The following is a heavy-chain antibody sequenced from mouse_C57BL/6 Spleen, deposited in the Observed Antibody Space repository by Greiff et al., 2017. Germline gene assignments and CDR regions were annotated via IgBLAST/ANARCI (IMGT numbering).Heavy chain of an antibody. CDR1: GYSITSGYY. J-gene: IGHJ1*03. CDR2: ISYDGSN. CDR3: ARDALLYWYFDV. Sequence: VQLKESGPGLVKPSQSLSLTCSVTGYSITSGYYWNWIRQFPGNKLEWMGYISYDGSNNYNPSLKNRISITRDTSKNQFFLKLNSVTTEDTATYYCARDALLYWYFDVWGTGTTVTVSS. V-gene: IGHV3-6*01.